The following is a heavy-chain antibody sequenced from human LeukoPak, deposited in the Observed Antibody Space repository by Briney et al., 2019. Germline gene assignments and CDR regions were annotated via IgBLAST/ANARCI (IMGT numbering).Heavy chain of an antibody. D-gene: IGHD5-18*01. J-gene: IGHJ6*03. V-gene: IGHV3-21*01. Sequence: GGSLRLSCAASGFTFSSYSMNWVRQAPGKGLEWVSSISSSSSYIYYADSVKGRFTISRDNAKNSLYLQMNSLRAEDTAVYYCARDGPNTAMVYYYYYYMDVWGKGITVTVSS. CDR1: GFTFSSYS. CDR3: ARDGPNTAMVYYYYYYMDV. CDR2: ISSSSSYI.